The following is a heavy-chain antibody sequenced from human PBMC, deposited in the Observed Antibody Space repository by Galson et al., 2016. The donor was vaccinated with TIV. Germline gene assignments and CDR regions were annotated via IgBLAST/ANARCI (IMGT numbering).Heavy chain of an antibody. CDR2: IYSNDDT. CDR3: AREGRGGAYPNNFDF. D-gene: IGHD4/OR15-4a*01. Sequence: SLRLSCAASGFSVSYKHMIWVRQAPGRGLEWVSLIYSNDDTHHAASVQGRFSISRDTSKNTIYLQMNNLRVEDTAVYYCAREGRGGAYPNNFDFWGQGTLVTVSS. V-gene: IGHV3-53*01. CDR1: GFSVSYKH. J-gene: IGHJ4*02.